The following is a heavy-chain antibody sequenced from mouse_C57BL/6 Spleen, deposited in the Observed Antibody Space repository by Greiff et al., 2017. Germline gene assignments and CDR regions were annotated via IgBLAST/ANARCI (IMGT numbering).Heavy chain of an antibody. CDR2: IHSNSGST. CDR1: GYTFTSYW. V-gene: IGHV1-64*01. CDR3: ARGFLTTVVAPYGY. D-gene: IGHD1-1*01. Sequence: QVQLQQPGAELVKPGASVKLSCKASGYTFTSYWMHWVKQRPGQGLEWIGMIHSNSGSTNYNEKFKSKATLTVDKSSSTAYMQLSSLTSEDSAVYYCARGFLTTVVAPYGYWGQGTTLTVSS. J-gene: IGHJ2*01.